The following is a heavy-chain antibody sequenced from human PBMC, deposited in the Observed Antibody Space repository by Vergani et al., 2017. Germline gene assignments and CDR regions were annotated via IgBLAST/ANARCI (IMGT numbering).Heavy chain of an antibody. J-gene: IGHJ4*02. CDR3: AREARAYDYVWGSYRYNVDY. CDR1: GYSISSGYY. Sequence: QVQLQESGPGLVKPSETLSLTCTVSGYSISSGYYWGWIRQPPGKGLEWIGSIYHSGRTYYNPSLKSRVTISVDTSKNQFSLKLSSVTAADTAVYYCAREARAYDYVWGSYRYNVDYWGQGTLVTVSS. V-gene: IGHV4-38-2*02. CDR2: IYHSGRT. D-gene: IGHD3-16*02.